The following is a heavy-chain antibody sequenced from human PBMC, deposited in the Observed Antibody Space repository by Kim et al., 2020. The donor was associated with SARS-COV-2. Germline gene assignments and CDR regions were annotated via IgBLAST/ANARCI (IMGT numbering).Heavy chain of an antibody. CDR1: GFTFSDYY. J-gene: IGHJ4*02. CDR3: ARDRPFGGVIVYFDY. D-gene: IGHD3-16*02. CDR2: ISSSGSTI. V-gene: IGHV3-11*01. Sequence: GGSLRLSCAASGFTFSDYYMSWIRQAPGKGLEWVSYISSSGSTIYYADSVKGRFTISRDNAKNSLYLQMNSLRAEDTAVYYCARDRPFGGVIVYFDYWGQGTLVTVSS.